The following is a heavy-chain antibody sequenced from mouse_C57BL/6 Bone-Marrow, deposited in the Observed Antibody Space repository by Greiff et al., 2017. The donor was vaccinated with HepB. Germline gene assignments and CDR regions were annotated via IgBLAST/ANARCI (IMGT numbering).Heavy chain of an antibody. V-gene: IGHV1-15*01. CDR3: TRSNYSNYEDAMDY. CDR2: IDPETGGT. J-gene: IGHJ4*01. CDR1: GYTFTDYE. D-gene: IGHD2-5*01. Sequence: VHLVESGAELVRPGASVTLSCKASGYTFTDYEMHWVKQTPVHGLEWIGAIDPETGGTAYNQKFKGKAILTADKSSSTAYMELRSLTSEDSAVYYCTRSNYSNYEDAMDYWGQGTSVTVSS.